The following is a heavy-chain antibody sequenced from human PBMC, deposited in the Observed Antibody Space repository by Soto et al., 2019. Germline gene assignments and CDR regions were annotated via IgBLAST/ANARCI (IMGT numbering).Heavy chain of an antibody. D-gene: IGHD3-9*01. Sequence: DSVKTYCKASGCSLTRYGISWVRQAPGQGLEWMGWISAYNGNTNYAQKLQGRVTMTTDTSTSTAYMELRSLRSDDTAVYYCARGYDILTGYYSPRGFDPWGQGTLVTVSS. J-gene: IGHJ5*02. V-gene: IGHV1-18*01. CDR1: GCSLTRYG. CDR3: ARGYDILTGYYSPRGFDP. CDR2: ISAYNGNT.